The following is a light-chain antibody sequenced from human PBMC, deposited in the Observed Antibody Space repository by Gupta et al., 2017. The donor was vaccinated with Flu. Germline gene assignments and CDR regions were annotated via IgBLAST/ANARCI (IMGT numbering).Light chain of an antibody. CDR3: AAWDDSLSGLWV. J-gene: IGLJ3*02. Sequence: QSVLTQPPSASGTPGQRVTISCSGSSSNIGSYYVYWYQQLPGTAPKPLIYGNNQRPSGVPDRFSGSKSGTSASLAISGLRSEDEANYYCAAWDDSLSGLWVFGGGTKLTAL. V-gene: IGLV1-47*01. CDR2: GNN. CDR1: SSNIGSYY.